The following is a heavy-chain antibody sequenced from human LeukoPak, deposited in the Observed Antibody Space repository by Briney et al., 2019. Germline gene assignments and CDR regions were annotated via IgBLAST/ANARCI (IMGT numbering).Heavy chain of an antibody. CDR3: ARDGWYYDSSGYHRASFDY. D-gene: IGHD3-22*01. Sequence: GGSLRLSFAASGFTFSSYSMNWVRQAPGKGLEWVSSISGSNSYIYYADSMKGRFTISRDNAKNSLYLQMNSLRAEDTAVYYCARDGWYYDSSGYHRASFDYWGQGTLVTVSS. V-gene: IGHV3-21*03. CDR2: ISGSNSYI. CDR1: GFTFSSYS. J-gene: IGHJ4*02.